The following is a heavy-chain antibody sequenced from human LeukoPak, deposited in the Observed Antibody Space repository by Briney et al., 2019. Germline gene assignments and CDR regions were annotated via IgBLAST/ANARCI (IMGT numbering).Heavy chain of an antibody. CDR3: AKAEGYDILTGLDY. Sequence: QAGGSLRLSCSASGFTFSSYAMSWVRQAPGRGLEWVSAISGSGGISYYADSVRGRLTISRDNSKNTQYLQMNSLRTEDTAVYYCAKAEGYDILTGLDYWGQGTLVTVSS. J-gene: IGHJ4*02. CDR2: ISGSGGIS. V-gene: IGHV3-23*01. CDR1: GFTFSSYA. D-gene: IGHD3-9*01.